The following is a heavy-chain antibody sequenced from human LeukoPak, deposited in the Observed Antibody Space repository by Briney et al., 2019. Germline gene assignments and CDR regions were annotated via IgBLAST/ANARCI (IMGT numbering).Heavy chain of an antibody. CDR2: IKHDGSEK. CDR3: ARGRYYGSGSYYATAVGNWFDP. D-gene: IGHD3-10*01. V-gene: IGHV3-7*01. Sequence: GGSLRLSCAASGFTFSTYWMTWVRQAPGKGLEWVANIKHDGSEKYYVDSVRGRFTISRDNAKNSLYLQMNSLRAEDTAVYYCARGRYYGSGSYYATAVGNWFDPWGQGTLVTVSS. J-gene: IGHJ5*02. CDR1: GFTFSTYW.